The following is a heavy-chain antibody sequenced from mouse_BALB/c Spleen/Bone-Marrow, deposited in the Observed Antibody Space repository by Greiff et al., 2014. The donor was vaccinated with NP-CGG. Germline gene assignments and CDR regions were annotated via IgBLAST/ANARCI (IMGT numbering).Heavy chain of an antibody. V-gene: IGHV5-15*02. CDR1: GFTFSDYG. J-gene: IGHJ4*01. Sequence: EVMLVESGGGLVQPGGSQKLSCAASGFTFSDYGMAWVRQAPGKGPEWVAFISNLAYSIYYADTVTGRFTISRENAKNTLYLEMSSLRSEDTAMYYCAREGGAMDYWGQGTSVTVSS. CDR3: AREGGAMDY. CDR2: ISNLAYSI.